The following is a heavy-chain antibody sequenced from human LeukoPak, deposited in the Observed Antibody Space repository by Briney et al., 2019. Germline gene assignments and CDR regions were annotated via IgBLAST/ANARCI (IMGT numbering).Heavy chain of an antibody. D-gene: IGHD1-26*01. V-gene: IGHV3-21*01. CDR2: ISSSSSYI. J-gene: IGHJ4*02. CDR3: TRVGASVGAFDY. CDR1: GFTFSSYS. Sequence: GGSLRLSCAASGFTFSSYSMNWVRQAPGKGLEWVSSISSSSSYIDYADSVKGRFTISRDNAKNSLYLQMNSLRAEDTAVYYCTRVGASVGAFDYWGQGTLVTVSS.